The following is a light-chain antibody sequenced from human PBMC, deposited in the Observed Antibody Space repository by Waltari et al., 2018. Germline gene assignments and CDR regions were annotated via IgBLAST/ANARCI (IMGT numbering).Light chain of an antibody. CDR3: MQALQTPYS. CDR1: QSLLSSNGYNY. V-gene: IGKV2-28*01. Sequence: DIVVTQTPLSLPVTLGEPASMSFRSSQSLLSSNGYNYFNRYRQKPGQSPQLLIYYGSNRASGVPDRFSGSGSGTDFTLKIRRVEAEDVGVYYCMQALQTPYSFGQGTKVEIK. CDR2: YGS. J-gene: IGKJ2*03.